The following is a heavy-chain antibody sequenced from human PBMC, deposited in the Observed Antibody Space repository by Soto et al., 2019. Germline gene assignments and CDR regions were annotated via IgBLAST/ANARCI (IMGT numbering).Heavy chain of an antibody. CDR1: GGSISSGGYY. J-gene: IGHJ4*02. CDR3: ARGGVVVVTATLDY. CDR2: IYYSGST. V-gene: IGHV4-31*03. D-gene: IGHD2-21*02. Sequence: QVQLQESGPGLVKPSQTLSLTCTVSGGSISSGGYYWSWIRQHPGKGLEWIGYIYYSGSTYYNPSLKNRVTISVDTSKNQFSLKLSSVTAADTAVYYCARGGVVVVTATLDYWGQGTLVTVSS.